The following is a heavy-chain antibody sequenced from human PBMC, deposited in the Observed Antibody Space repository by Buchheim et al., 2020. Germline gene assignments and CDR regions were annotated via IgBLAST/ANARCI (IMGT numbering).Heavy chain of an antibody. V-gene: IGHV3-43*02. D-gene: IGHD2-2*02. CDR2: ISADGTKT. J-gene: IGHJ4*02. Sequence: VQLVESGGGVVQPGRSLRLSCAASGFTFSSYGMHWVRQTPGKGLQWVSLISADGTKTDYADSVKGRFAISRDNTRNSLYLQMNNLRSEDAALYYCAKSDCSSDSCYTEDYWGRGTL. CDR3: AKSDCSSDSCYTEDY. CDR1: GFTFSSYG.